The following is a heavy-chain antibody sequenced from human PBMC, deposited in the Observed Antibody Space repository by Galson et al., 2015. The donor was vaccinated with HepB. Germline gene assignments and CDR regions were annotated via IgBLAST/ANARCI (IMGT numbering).Heavy chain of an antibody. CDR2: IDTSGGHT. D-gene: IGHD2-2*01. CDR1: GFTFTSYD. Sequence: SLRLSCAASGFTFTSYDMTWVRQAPGKGLEWVSVIDTSGGHTSYADSGKGRFTISRDNSKSTLSLQMNSLRVEDTAIYYCASYRVTAGRWFDPWGQGTLVTVSS. V-gene: IGHV3-23*01. J-gene: IGHJ5*02. CDR3: ASYRVTAGRWFDP.